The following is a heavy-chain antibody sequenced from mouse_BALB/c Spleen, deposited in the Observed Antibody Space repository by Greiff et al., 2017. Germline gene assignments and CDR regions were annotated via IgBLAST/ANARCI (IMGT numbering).Heavy chain of an antibody. D-gene: IGHD2-3*01. J-gene: IGHJ4*01. CDR2: INPGSGGT. CDR3: ARDDGYYYAMDY. Sequence: VMLVESGAELVRPGTSVKVSCKASGYAFTNYLIEWVKQRPGQGLEWIGVINPGSGGTNYNEKFKGKATLTADKSSSTAYMQLSSLTSDDSAVYFCARDDGYYYAMDYWGQGTSVTVSS. V-gene: IGHV1-54*01. CDR1: GYAFTNYL.